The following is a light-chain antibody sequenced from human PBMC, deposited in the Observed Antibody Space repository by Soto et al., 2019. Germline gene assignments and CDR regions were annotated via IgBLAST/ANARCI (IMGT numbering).Light chain of an antibody. CDR1: SGDVGGYDY. J-gene: IGLJ3*02. CDR3: CSYAGRYKLV. Sequence: QSALTQPRSVSGSPGQSVTISCTGTSGDVGGYDYVSWYLKHPDKAPNLIIYDVSKRPSGVPDRFSASKSGNTAYLTVSGLQAEDEAEYFGCSYAGRYKLVFGGGTKLTVL. CDR2: DVS. V-gene: IGLV2-11*01.